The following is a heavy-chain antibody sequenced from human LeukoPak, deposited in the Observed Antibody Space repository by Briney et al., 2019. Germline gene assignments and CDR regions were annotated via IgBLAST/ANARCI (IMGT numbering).Heavy chain of an antibody. J-gene: IGHJ4*02. D-gene: IGHD3-10*01. V-gene: IGHV4-59*01. CDR1: DGSITDYY. CDR2: VYHTGTT. Sequence: SETLSLTCTVSDGSITDYYWNWVRQSPEKGLEWIGYVYHTGTTFYSPSLQSRVSISIDSFRNEFSLSLNSVTAADTAVYYCARSVLWFGDLGYWGQGILVTVSS. CDR3: ARSVLWFGDLGY.